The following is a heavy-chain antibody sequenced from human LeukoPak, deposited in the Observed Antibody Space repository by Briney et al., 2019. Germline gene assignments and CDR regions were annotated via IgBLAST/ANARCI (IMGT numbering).Heavy chain of an antibody. CDR2: ISGSGDRT. V-gene: IGHV3-23*01. D-gene: IGHD2-15*01. Sequence: GSLRLSCAASGFTFSTYAVSWVRRAPGKGLEWVSAISGSGDRTYYADSVKGRFTISRDNSKNTLYLQMNSLRAEDTAVYYCAKDRYCSGGSCSSDFDYWGQGTLVTVSS. J-gene: IGHJ4*02. CDR3: AKDRYCSGGSCSSDFDY. CDR1: GFTFSTYA.